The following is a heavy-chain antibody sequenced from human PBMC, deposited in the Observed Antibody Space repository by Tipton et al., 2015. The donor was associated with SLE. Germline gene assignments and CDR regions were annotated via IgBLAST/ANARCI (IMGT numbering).Heavy chain of an antibody. CDR2: IYYIGST. CDR1: GGSISSSSYY. V-gene: IGHV4-39*07. Sequence: TLSLTCTVSGGSISSSSYYWGWIRQPPGKGLEWIGSIYYIGSTYYNPSLKSRVTISVDTSKNQFSLKLSSVTAADTAVYYCARIRWDALLGGRFDPWGQGTLVTVSS. CDR3: ARIRWDALLGGRFDP. D-gene: IGHD2-15*01. J-gene: IGHJ5*02.